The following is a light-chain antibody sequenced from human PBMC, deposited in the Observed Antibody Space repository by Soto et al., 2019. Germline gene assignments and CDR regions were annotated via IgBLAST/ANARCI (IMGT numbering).Light chain of an antibody. CDR3: QSYDSSLSGV. CDR1: SSNIGNNY. J-gene: IGLJ1*01. CDR2: GNS. Sequence: QSVLTQPPSVSAAPGQKVTISCSGSSSNIGNNYVSWYQQLPGTAPKLLIYGNSNRPSGVPDRFSGSKSGTSASLAITGLQAEDEADYYCQSYDSSLSGVFGSGTKLTVL. V-gene: IGLV1-40*01.